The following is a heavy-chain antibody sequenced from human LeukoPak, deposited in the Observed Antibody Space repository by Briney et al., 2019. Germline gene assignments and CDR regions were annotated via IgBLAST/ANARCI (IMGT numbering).Heavy chain of an antibody. V-gene: IGHV1-2*02. CDR2: INPNSGGT. CDR1: GFTFTVYN. J-gene: IGHJ3*02. Sequence: AASVRVSCKASGFTFTVYNIHWVRQAPGQGLEWMGWINPNSGGTNYAQKFQGRVTMTRDTSISTAYMELSRLRSDDTAVYYCARDGDFWSGPGAFDIWGQGTMVTVSS. CDR3: ARDGDFWSGPGAFDI. D-gene: IGHD3-3*01.